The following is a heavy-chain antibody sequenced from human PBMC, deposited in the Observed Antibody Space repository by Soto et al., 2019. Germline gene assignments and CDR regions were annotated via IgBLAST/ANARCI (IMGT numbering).Heavy chain of an antibody. CDR3: SRNRGAAQFDP. V-gene: IGHV4-39*01. J-gene: IGHJ5*02. CDR2: IYYSGST. Sequence: QLQLQESGPGLVKPSETLSLTCTVSGGSISSSSYYWGWIRQPPGKGLEWIGSIYYSGSTYYNPSRKSRVTISVVTSKNQFSLKLSYVPAAGTAVYYCSRNRGAAQFDPWGQGTLVTVSS. D-gene: IGHD6-6*01. CDR1: GGSISSSSYY.